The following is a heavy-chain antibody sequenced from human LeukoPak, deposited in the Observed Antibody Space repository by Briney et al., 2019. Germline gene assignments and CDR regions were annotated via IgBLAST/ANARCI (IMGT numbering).Heavy chain of an antibody. CDR1: GFTFSSYA. D-gene: IGHD4-11*01. Sequence: GGSLRLSCAASGFTFSSYAMSWVRQAPGKGLEWVSAISGSGGATYYADSVRGRFTISRDNSKSTLYLQMSSLRAEGTAVYYCANSNYWYPNDYWGQGTLVTVSS. V-gene: IGHV3-23*01. CDR3: ANSNYWYPNDY. J-gene: IGHJ4*02. CDR2: ISGSGGAT.